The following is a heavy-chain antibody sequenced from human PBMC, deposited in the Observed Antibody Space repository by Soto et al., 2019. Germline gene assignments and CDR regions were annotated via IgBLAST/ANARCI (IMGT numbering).Heavy chain of an antibody. CDR2: IYHIGTT. CDR3: ARRLMAEFDF. Sequence: QLQVQESGSGLVKTSQTLSLTCTVSGASIDSGGYSWAWIRQPPGKGLEWIGHIYHIGTTYYNPSLQSRVTMTVDRSRNEVSLKLISATAADTAFNYCARRLMAEFDFWGRGTLVTVSS. D-gene: IGHD3-16*01. J-gene: IGHJ4*02. V-gene: IGHV4-30-2*01. CDR1: GASIDSGGYS.